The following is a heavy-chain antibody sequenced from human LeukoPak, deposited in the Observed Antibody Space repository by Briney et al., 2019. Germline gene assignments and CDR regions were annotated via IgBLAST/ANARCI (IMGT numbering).Heavy chain of an antibody. Sequence: GGSLRLSCAASGFTFSSYAMSWVRQAPGKGLEWVSAISGSGGSTYYADSVKGRFTISRDNSKNTLYLQMNSLRAEDTAVYYCAKVGHYYDNSGVFDYWGQGTLVTVSS. V-gene: IGHV3-23*01. D-gene: IGHD3-22*01. CDR3: AKVGHYYDNSGVFDY. J-gene: IGHJ4*02. CDR2: ISGSGGST. CDR1: GFTFSSYA.